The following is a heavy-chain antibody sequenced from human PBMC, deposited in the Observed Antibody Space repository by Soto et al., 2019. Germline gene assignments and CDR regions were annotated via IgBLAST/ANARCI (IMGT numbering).Heavy chain of an antibody. V-gene: IGHV4-30-4*01. CDR3: ARTYYYDIRGYHPGAFDI. Sequence: KTSETLSLTCTVSGGSIRNGDYYWGWIRQPPGKGLEWIGYVYYSGTTYSHPSLNSRVSISVAKSKNLFSLKLTSVTAADTAVYYCARTYYYDIRGYHPGAFDIWGQGTMVTVSS. CDR1: GGSIRNGDYY. D-gene: IGHD3-22*01. J-gene: IGHJ3*02. CDR2: VYYSGTT.